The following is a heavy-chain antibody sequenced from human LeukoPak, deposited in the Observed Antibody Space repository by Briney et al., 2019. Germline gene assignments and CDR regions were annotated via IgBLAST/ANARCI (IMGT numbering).Heavy chain of an antibody. CDR3: ARDPEYSSGWTFDY. Sequence: ASVKVSCKASGYTFTDYYMHWVRQAPGQGLEWMGWINPNSGGTNYAQNFQGRVTMTRDTSISTAYMELSRLRSDDTAVYYCARDPEYSSGWTFDYWGQGTLVTVSS. V-gene: IGHV1-2*02. CDR1: GYTFTDYY. J-gene: IGHJ4*02. CDR2: INPNSGGT. D-gene: IGHD6-19*01.